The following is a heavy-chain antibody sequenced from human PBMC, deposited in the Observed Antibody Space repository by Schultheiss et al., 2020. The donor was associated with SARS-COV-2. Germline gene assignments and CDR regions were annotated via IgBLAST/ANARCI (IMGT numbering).Heavy chain of an antibody. V-gene: IGHV3-64*04. CDR3: ARDPRLDYFDY. CDR1: GFTFSSYA. CDR2: ISSNGGST. D-gene: IGHD6-25*01. Sequence: GGSLRLSCSASGFTFSSYAMHWVRQAPGKGLEYVSAISSNGGSTYYADSVKGRFTISRDNSKNTLYLQMNSLRAEDTAVYYCARDPRLDYFDYWGQGTLVTVSS. J-gene: IGHJ4*02.